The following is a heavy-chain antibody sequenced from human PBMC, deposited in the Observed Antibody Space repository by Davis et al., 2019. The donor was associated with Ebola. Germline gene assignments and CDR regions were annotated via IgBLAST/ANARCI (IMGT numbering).Heavy chain of an antibody. CDR2: INHSGST. Sequence: GSLRLSCAVYGGSFSGYYWSWLRQPPGKGLEWIGEINHSGSTNYNPSLKSRVTISVDTSKNQFSLKLSSVTAADTAVYYCARGPTVNGLDYWGQGTLVTVSS. CDR3: ARGPTVNGLDY. CDR1: GGSFSGYY. J-gene: IGHJ4*02. D-gene: IGHD4-11*01. V-gene: IGHV4-34*01.